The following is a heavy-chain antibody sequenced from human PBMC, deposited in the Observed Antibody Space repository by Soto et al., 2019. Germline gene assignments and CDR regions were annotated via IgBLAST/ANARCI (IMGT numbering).Heavy chain of an antibody. CDR2: IYPGDSDT. CDR3: ARHGNFDWLSRYYYYYYGMDV. CDR1: GYSFTSYW. J-gene: IGHJ6*02. Sequence: PGESLKISCKGSGYSFTSYWIGWVRQMPGKGLEWMGIIYPGDSDTGYSPSFQGQVTISADKSISTAYLQWSSLKASDAAMYYCARHGNFDWLSRYYYYYYGMDVWGQGTTVTVS. V-gene: IGHV5-51*01. D-gene: IGHD3-9*01.